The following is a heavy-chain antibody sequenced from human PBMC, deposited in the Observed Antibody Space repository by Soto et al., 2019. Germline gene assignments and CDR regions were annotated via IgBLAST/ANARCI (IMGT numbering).Heavy chain of an antibody. J-gene: IGHJ4*02. V-gene: IGHV3-7*01. D-gene: IGHD2-15*01. CDR1: GFTFSSYW. CDR2: IKQDGSEK. CDR3: ARDPLLVRYCSGGSCPWAY. Sequence: GGSLRLSCAASGFTFSSYWMSWVRQAPGKGLEWVANIKQDGSEKYYVDSVKGRFTISRDNAKNSLYLQMNSLRAEDTAVYYCARDPLLVRYCSGGSCPWAYWGQGTLVTVSS.